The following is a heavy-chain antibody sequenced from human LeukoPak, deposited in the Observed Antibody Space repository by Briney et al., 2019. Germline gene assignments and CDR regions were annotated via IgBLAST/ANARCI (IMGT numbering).Heavy chain of an antibody. CDR3: AKGSRTPMGYYYYGMDV. CDR2: ISGSGGDT. D-gene: IGHD1-14*01. J-gene: IGHJ6*02. Sequence: GGSLRLSCAASGFTFSNYAMSWARQAPGKGLEWVSAISGSGGDTYYADSVKGRFTISRDNSKNTLSLQMNSLRAEDSAVYYCAKGSRTPMGYYYYGMDVWGQGTTVTVSS. CDR1: GFTFSNYA. V-gene: IGHV3-23*01.